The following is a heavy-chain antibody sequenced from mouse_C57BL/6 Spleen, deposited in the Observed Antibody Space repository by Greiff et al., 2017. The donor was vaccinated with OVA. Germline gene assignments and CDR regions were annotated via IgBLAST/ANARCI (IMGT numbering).Heavy chain of an antibody. CDR3: ARGQTVQTAQATLAY. J-gene: IGHJ3*01. Sequence: QVQLQQPGAELVKPGASVKLSCKASGYTFTSYWMHWVKQRPGQGLEWIGMIHPNSGSTNYNEKIKSKATLTVDKSSSTAYMQLSSLTSEDSAVYYCARGQTVQTAQATLAYWGQGTLVTVSA. V-gene: IGHV1-64*01. D-gene: IGHD3-2*02. CDR2: IHPNSGST. CDR1: GYTFTSYW.